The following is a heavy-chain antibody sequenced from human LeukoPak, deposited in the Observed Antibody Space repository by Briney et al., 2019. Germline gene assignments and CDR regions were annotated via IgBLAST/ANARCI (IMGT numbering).Heavy chain of an antibody. CDR1: GYSFTSYW. Sequence: GESLKISCKGSGYSFTSYWIGWVRQMPGKGLEWMGIIYPGDSDTRYSPSFQGQVTISADKSISTAYLQWSSLKASDTAMYYCARYGSEHNYYYYGMDVWGQGTTVTVSS. CDR3: ARYGSEHNYYYYGMDV. J-gene: IGHJ6*02. V-gene: IGHV5-51*01. D-gene: IGHD3-10*01. CDR2: IYPGDSDT.